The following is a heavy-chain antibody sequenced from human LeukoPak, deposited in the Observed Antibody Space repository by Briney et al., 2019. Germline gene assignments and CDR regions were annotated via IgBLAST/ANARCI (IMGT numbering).Heavy chain of an antibody. CDR2: IMPMFGKA. J-gene: IGHJ4*02. Sequence: SVKVSCKASGGTFSSYDISWVRQAPGQGLEWMGGIMPMFGKANYAQKFQGRVTTTADKATSTAYMELSSLRSEDTAVYYCARGARGRPYYFDYWGQGTLVTVSS. V-gene: IGHV1-69*06. CDR1: GGTFSSYD. CDR3: ARGARGRPYYFDY. D-gene: IGHD6-6*01.